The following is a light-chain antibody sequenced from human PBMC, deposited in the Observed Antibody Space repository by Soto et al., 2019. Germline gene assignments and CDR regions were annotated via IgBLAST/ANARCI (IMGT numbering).Light chain of an antibody. J-gene: IGKJ4*01. CDR1: QVISSW. Sequence: DIQMTQSPSAMSASVVDGVTITCRARQVISSWLAWYQQKPGKAPNLLIYAASSLHSGVPSRFSGSGSGTDFTLTISSLQPEDFATYYCQQANSFPLTFGGGTKVDIK. CDR2: AAS. CDR3: QQANSFPLT. V-gene: IGKV1-12*01.